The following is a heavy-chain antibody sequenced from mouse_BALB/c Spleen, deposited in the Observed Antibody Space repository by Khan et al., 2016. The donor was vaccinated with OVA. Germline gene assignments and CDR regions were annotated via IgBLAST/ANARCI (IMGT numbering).Heavy chain of an antibody. CDR2: FDPANGNT. CDR1: GFTIKDTY. Sequence: VQLKESVPELVKPVPSVKLSCTASGFTIKDTYMPWVKQRPEQGLEWIGRFDPANGNTKYDPTFQRKATITADTSSHPAYLPLRSLPSEDTAVDYGAGINAWGKGTTPRVNS. V-gene: IGHV14-3*02. CDR3: AGINA. J-gene: IGHJ2*01.